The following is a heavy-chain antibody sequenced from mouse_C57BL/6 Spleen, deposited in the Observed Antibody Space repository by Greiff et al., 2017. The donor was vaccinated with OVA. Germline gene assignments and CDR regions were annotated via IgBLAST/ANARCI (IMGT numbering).Heavy chain of an antibody. J-gene: IGHJ4*01. CDR1: GYAFSSSW. CDR3: AREGGLPSYAMDY. D-gene: IGHD2-2*01. Sequence: QVQLQQSGPELVKPGASVKISCKASGYAFSSSWMNWVKQRPGKGLEWIGRIYPGDGDTNYNGKFKGKATLTADKSSSTAYMQLSSLTSEDSAVYFCAREGGLPSYAMDYWGQGTSVTVSS. CDR2: IYPGDGDT. V-gene: IGHV1-82*01.